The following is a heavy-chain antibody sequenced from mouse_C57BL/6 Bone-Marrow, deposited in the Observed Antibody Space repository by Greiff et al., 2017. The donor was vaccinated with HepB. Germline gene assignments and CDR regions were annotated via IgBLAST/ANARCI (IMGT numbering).Heavy chain of an antibody. V-gene: IGHV2-5*01. CDR2: IWRGGST. CDR3: AIIYYGYDGDWYFDV. CDR1: GFSLTSYG. D-gene: IGHD2-2*01. J-gene: IGHJ1*03. Sequence: VQLQQSGPGLVQPSQSLSITCTVSGFSLTSYGVHWVRQSPGKGLEWLGVIWRGGSTDYNAAFMSRLSITKDNSKSQVFFKMNSLQADDTAIYYCAIIYYGYDGDWYFDVWGTGTTVTVSS.